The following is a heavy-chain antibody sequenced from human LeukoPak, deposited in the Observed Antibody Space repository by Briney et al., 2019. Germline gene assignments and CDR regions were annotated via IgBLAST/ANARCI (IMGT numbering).Heavy chain of an antibody. CDR1: GGSISSYY. J-gene: IGHJ3*02. CDR3: AREGGDILTPGGSAAFDI. CDR2: IYYSGST. V-gene: IGHV4-59*01. Sequence: SETLSLTCTVSGGSISSYYWSWIRQPPGKGLEWIGYIYYSGSTNYNPSLKSRVTISVDTSNNQFSLKRSSVTAADTAVYYCAREGGDILTPGGSAAFDIWGQGTMVTVSS. D-gene: IGHD3-9*01.